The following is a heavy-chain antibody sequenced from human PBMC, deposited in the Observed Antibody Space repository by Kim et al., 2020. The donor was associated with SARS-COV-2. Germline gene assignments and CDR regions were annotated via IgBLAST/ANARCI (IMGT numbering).Heavy chain of an antibody. CDR3: AKDARYYDSRGYFDY. J-gene: IGHJ4*02. Sequence: DSVKGRFTIARDNSKNTLYLQMNSLRAEETAVYYCAKDARYYDSRGYFDYWGQGTLVTVSS. V-gene: IGHV3-30*02. D-gene: IGHD3-22*01.